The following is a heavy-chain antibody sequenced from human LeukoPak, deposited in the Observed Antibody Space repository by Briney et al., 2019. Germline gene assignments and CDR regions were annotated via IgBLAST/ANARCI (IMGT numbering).Heavy chain of an antibody. D-gene: IGHD3-10*01. CDR1: GFTFSSYG. CDR3: ARDGSITMVRGVITYGMDV. V-gene: IGHV3-33*01. J-gene: IGHJ6*02. Sequence: GGSLRLSCAASGFTFSSYGMHWVRQAPGKGLEWVAVIWYDGSNKYYADSVKGRFTISRDNSKNTLYLQMNSLRAEDTAVYYCARDGSITMVRGVITYGMDVWGQGTTVTVSS. CDR2: IWYDGSNK.